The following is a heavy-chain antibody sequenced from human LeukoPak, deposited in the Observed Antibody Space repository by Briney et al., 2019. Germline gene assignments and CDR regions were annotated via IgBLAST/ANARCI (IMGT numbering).Heavy chain of an antibody. V-gene: IGHV3-23*01. CDR2: ISGSGSST. CDR3: ARTKSGGHWTFYYYGMDV. CDR1: GFTFTSYA. Sequence: GGSLRLSCAASGFTFTSYAMSWVRQAPGKGLEWVSAISGSGSSTYSADSVKGRFTISRDNSKNTLYLQMNSLRAEDTAVYYCARTKSGGHWTFYYYGMDVWGQGTTVTVSS. D-gene: IGHD1-1*01. J-gene: IGHJ6*02.